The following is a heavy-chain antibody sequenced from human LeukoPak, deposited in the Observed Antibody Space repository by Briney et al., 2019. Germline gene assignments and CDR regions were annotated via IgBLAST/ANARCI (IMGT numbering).Heavy chain of an antibody. V-gene: IGHV3-23*01. CDR3: AKFFTGEYVRAFDA. CDR2: ISGSGGST. CDR1: GFTFSSYA. D-gene: IGHD3-10*02. Sequence: GGSLRLSCAASGFTFSSYAMSWVRQAPGKGLEWVSAISGSGGSTYYADSVRGRFTISRDNSKNTLYLQMNSLRAEDTAVYYCAKFFTGEYVRAFDAWGQGTMVTVSS. J-gene: IGHJ3*01.